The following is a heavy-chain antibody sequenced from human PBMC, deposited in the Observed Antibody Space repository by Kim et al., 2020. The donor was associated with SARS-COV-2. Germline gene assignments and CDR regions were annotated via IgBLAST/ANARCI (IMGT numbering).Heavy chain of an antibody. CDR2: VNSNGYST. Sequence: GGSLRLSCAASGFSFSNSWMHWVRQAPGKGLVWVSRVNSNGYSTSYADSVKGRFTISRDNARNTLSLQMSSLRAEDTAVYYCVRKDYNYDSGSTYWGQGTLVTSPQ. CDR3: VRKDYNYDSGSTY. CDR1: GFSFSNSW. D-gene: IGHD3-10*01. J-gene: IGHJ4*02. V-gene: IGHV3-74*01.